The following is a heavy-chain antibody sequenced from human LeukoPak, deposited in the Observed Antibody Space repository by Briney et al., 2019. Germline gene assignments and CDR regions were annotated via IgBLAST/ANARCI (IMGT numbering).Heavy chain of an antibody. J-gene: IGHJ4*02. Sequence: GGSLRLSCAASGFTFSSYEMNWVRQAPGKGLEWVSYISSSGSTIYYADSVKGRFTISRDNAKNSLYLQMNSLRAEDTADYYCARGDELGSYEHFDYWGQGTLVTVSS. CDR1: GFTFSSYE. CDR3: ARGDELGSYEHFDY. CDR2: ISSSGSTI. V-gene: IGHV3-48*03. D-gene: IGHD1-26*01.